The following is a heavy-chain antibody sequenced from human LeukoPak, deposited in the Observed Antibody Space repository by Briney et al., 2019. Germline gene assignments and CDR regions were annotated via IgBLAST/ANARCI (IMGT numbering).Heavy chain of an antibody. V-gene: IGHV1-18*01. CDR3: ARDCGTTICYALY. CDR2: ISAYNGNT. J-gene: IGHJ4*02. Sequence: ASVKVSCKASGYTFTSYGIRWVRQAPEQGLEWMGGISAYNGNTKYAQKVQGRVTMTTDTSTNTAYMELRSLRSDDTAVYYCARDCGTTICYALYWGQGTLVTVSS. CDR1: GYTFTSYG. D-gene: IGHD2-2*01.